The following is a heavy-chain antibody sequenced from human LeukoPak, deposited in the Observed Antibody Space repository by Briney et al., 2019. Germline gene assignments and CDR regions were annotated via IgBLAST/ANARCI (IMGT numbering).Heavy chain of an antibody. D-gene: IGHD2/OR15-2a*01. CDR2: ISSSSSYI. J-gene: IGHJ6*02. CDR1: GFTFSSYS. V-gene: IGHV3-21*01. CDR3: ARDGAGLSYYYYGMDV. Sequence: KAGGSLRLSCAASGFTFSSYSMNWVRQAPGKGLEWVPSISSSSSYIYYADSVKGRFTISRDNAKNSLYLQMNSLRAEDTAVYYCARDGAGLSYYYYGMDVWGQGTTVTVSS.